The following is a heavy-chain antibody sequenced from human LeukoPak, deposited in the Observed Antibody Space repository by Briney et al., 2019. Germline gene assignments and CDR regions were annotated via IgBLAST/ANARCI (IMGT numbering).Heavy chain of an antibody. CDR3: ARDQGGPMHYCSSTSCYYVGAFDI. CDR1: GYTFTSYY. CDR2: INPSGGST. V-gene: IGHV1-46*01. Sequence: ASVKVSCMASGYTFTSYYMHWVRQAPGQGLEWMGIINPSGGSTSYAQKFQGRVTMTRDTSTSTVYMELSSLRSEDTAVYYCARDQGGPMHYCSSTSCYYVGAFDIWGQGTMVTVSS. D-gene: IGHD2-2*01. J-gene: IGHJ3*02.